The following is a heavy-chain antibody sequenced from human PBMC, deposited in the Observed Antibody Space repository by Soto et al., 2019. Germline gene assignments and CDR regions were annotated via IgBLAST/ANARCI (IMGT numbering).Heavy chain of an antibody. CDR2: ISYDGSNK. J-gene: IGHJ3*02. Sequence: GSLRLSCTASGFTFSNYAMHWVRQAPGKGLEWVAFISYDGSNKYYADSVKGRFPISRDNSKNTLYLQMNSLKAEDTAMYYCASDADHGDYADDNWGQGTLFTVSS. CDR1: GFTFSNYA. V-gene: IGHV3-30-3*01. D-gene: IGHD4-17*01. CDR3: ASDADHGDYADDN.